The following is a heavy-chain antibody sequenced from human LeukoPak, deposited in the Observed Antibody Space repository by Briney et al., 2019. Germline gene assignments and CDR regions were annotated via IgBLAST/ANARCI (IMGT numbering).Heavy chain of an antibody. Sequence: GGSLRLSCAASGFTLSNNYMSWVRQAPGKGLEWVSLIYSGSSTYYDDSVKGRFTISRDNSKNTLYLQMNSLRAEDTAVYYCAMAPGGYYFDYWGQGTLVTVSS. CDR1: GFTLSNNY. J-gene: IGHJ4*02. D-gene: IGHD3-10*01. CDR3: AMAPGGYYFDY. V-gene: IGHV3-66*01. CDR2: IYSGSST.